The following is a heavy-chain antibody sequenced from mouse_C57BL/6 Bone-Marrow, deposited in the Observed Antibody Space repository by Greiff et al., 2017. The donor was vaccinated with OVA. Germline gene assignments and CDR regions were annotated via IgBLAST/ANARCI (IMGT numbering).Heavy chain of an antibody. CDR1: GFTFSDYG. V-gene: IGHV5-15*01. D-gene: IGHD2-4*01. J-gene: IGHJ3*01. Sequence: EVKVVESGGGLVQPGGSLKLSCAASGFTFSDYGMAWVRQAPRKGPEWVAFISNLAYSIYYADTVTGRFTISRENAKNTLYLEMSSLRSEDTAMYYCARGDDSLAYWGQGTLVTVSA. CDR3: ARGDDSLAY. CDR2: ISNLAYSI.